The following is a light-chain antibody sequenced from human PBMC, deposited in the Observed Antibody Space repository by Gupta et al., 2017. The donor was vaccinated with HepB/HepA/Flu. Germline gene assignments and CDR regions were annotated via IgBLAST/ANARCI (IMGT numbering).Light chain of an antibody. CDR3: QQYNNWPPWT. CDR1: QSVSSN. CDR2: GAS. V-gene: IGKV3-15*01. Sequence: EIVMTQSPATLSVSPGERATLSCRASQSVSSNLAWYQQKPGQAPRLLIYGASTRATGIPARFSDSGSGTEFTLTISSLQSEDFAVYYFQQYNNWPPWTFGQGTKVEIK. J-gene: IGKJ1*01.